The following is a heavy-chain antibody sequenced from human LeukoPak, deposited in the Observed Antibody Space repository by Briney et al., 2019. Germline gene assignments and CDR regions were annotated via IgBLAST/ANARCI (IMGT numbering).Heavy chain of an antibody. CDR3: AKERGYCSGGSCYDSLDY. J-gene: IGHJ4*02. CDR2: ISYDGSNK. V-gene: IGHV3-30*18. D-gene: IGHD2-15*01. CDR1: GFTFSSYG. Sequence: PGTSLRLSCAASGFTFSSYGMHWVRQAPGKGLEWVAVISYDGSNKYYADSVKGRFTISRDNSKNTLYLQMNSLRAEDTAVYYCAKERGYCSGGSCYDSLDYWGQGTLVTVSS.